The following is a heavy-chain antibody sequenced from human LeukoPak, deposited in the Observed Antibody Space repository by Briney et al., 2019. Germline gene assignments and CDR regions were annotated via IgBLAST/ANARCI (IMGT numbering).Heavy chain of an antibody. J-gene: IGHJ4*02. CDR1: GFTVSSNY. V-gene: IGHV3-53*01. CDR2: IYSGGST. CDR3: AREVLLWDYYFDY. D-gene: IGHD3-10*01. Sequence: GGSLRLSCAASGFTVSSNYMSWVRQAPGKGLEWVSVIYSGGSTYYADSVKGRFTISRDNSKNTLYLQMNSLRAEDTAVYYCAREVLLWDYYFDYWGQGTLVTVSS.